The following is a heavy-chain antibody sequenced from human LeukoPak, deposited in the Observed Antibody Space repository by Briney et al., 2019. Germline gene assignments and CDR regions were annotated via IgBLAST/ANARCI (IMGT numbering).Heavy chain of an antibody. CDR3: ARGARQWLEDFDY. CDR1: GGSISTYY. V-gene: IGHV4-59*01. Sequence: PSETLSLTCSVSGGSISTYYWSWIRQPPGKGLEWIGYIYYTGSTNHSPSLKSRVTISVDTSKNQFSLNLSSVTAADTAVYYCARGARQWLEDFDYWGQGTLVTVSS. CDR2: IYYTGST. D-gene: IGHD6-19*01. J-gene: IGHJ4*02.